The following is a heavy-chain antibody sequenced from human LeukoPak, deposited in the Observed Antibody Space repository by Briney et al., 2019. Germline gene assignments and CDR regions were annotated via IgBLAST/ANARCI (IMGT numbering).Heavy chain of an antibody. Sequence: GGSLRLSCAASEFSVGSNYMTWVRQAPGKGLEWVSLIYSGGSTYYADSVKGRFTISRDNSKNTLYLQMNSLRAEDTAVYYCAREGGRGVHFDYWGQGTLVTVSS. J-gene: IGHJ4*02. CDR2: IYSGGST. CDR3: AREGGRGVHFDY. D-gene: IGHD3-16*01. CDR1: EFSVGSNY. V-gene: IGHV3-66*01.